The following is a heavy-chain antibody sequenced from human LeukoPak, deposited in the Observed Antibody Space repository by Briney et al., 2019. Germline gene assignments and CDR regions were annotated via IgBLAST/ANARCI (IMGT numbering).Heavy chain of an antibody. J-gene: IGHJ6*02. Sequence: GGSLRLSCAASGFTFSNYAMSWVRQAPGKGLGWVSGISGSGTNTYYADSVKGRFTISRDNSKNTLYLQMNSLRAEDTAVYYCAKARGIRYYYGMDVWGQGTTVTVSS. D-gene: IGHD1-26*01. CDR3: AKARGIRYYYGMDV. CDR1: GFTFSNYA. CDR2: ISGSGTNT. V-gene: IGHV3-23*01.